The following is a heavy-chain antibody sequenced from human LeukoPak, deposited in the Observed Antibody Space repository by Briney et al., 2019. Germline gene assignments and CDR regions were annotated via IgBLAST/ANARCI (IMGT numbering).Heavy chain of an antibody. J-gene: IGHJ6*03. V-gene: IGHV4-59*01. CDR1: GGSISSYY. CDR2: IYYSGST. Sequence: SETLSLTCTVAGGSISSYYWSWIRQPPGKGLEWIGYIYYSGSTNYNPSLKSRVTISVDTSKNQFSLKLSSVTAADTAVYYCARDYYDFWSGYQSGYMDVWGKGTTVTVSS. D-gene: IGHD3-3*01. CDR3: ARDYYDFWSGYQSGYMDV.